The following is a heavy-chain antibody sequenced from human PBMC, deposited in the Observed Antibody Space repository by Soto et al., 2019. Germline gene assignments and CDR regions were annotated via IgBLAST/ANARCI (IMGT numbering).Heavy chain of an antibody. J-gene: IGHJ4*02. CDR3: ARGYRQSGYSSSWVFDY. Sequence: QVQLRESGPGLVKPSQTLSLTGTVSGGSINSGGYYWNWIRQHPGKCLEWIGYMYYSGSTYYNPFLRSLVIISADTSENPFSLKLSSVTAADTAVYFCARGYRQSGYSSSWVFDYWGPGTLVNVSS. CDR1: GGSINSGGYY. CDR2: MYYSGST. V-gene: IGHV4-31*01. D-gene: IGHD6-13*01.